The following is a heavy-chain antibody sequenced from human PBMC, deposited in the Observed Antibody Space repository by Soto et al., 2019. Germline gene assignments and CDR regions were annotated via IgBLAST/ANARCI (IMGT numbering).Heavy chain of an antibody. Sequence: QVQLVESGGGVVQPGRSLRLSCAASGFSFSSYGMQWVRQAPGKGLEWVALISYDGTNKFYADSVKGRFTISRDNSQNTVYLEMSSLRAEDTAVYYCAKRGHCANGVCYSWHFDYWGQGTLVTVSS. D-gene: IGHD2-8*01. CDR1: GFSFSSYG. CDR3: AKRGHCANGVCYSWHFDY. J-gene: IGHJ4*02. V-gene: IGHV3-30*18. CDR2: ISYDGTNK.